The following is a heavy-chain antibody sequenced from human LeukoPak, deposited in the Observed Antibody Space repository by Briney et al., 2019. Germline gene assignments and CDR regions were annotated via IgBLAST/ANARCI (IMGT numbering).Heavy chain of an antibody. D-gene: IGHD6-6*01. V-gene: IGHV4-59*01. CDR3: ARAGDSSSLSSSWFDP. CDR1: GGSISSYY. Sequence: SETLSLTCTVSGGSISSYYWSWIRQPPGKGLEWIGYIYYSGSTNYNPSLKSRVTISVDTSKNQFSLKLSSVTAADTAVYYCARAGDSSSLSSSWFDPWGQGTLVTVSS. CDR2: IYYSGST. J-gene: IGHJ5*02.